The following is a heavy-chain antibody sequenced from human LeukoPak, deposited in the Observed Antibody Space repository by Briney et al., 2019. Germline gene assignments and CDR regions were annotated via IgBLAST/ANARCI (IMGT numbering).Heavy chain of an antibody. V-gene: IGHV3-7*01. CDR3: AKDGLAAAGANYFDY. J-gene: IGHJ4*02. Sequence: GGSLRLSCAASEFTFSNYWMSWVRQAPGKGLEWVASIQKDGSQKYYLESVKGRFTISRDNTKNSLYLHMSSLRADDTAVYYCAKDGLAAAGANYFDYWGQGTLVTVSS. CDR1: EFTFSNYW. CDR2: IQKDGSQK. D-gene: IGHD6-13*01.